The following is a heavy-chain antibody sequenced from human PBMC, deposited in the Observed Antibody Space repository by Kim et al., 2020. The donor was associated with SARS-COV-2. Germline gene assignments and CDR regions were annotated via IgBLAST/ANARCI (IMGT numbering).Heavy chain of an antibody. D-gene: IGHD3-10*01. J-gene: IGHJ4*02. CDR3: ARDPYFRGGHGSRFDY. Sequence: VKGRFTISRDNAKNSLYLQMNSLRAEDTAVYYCARDPYFRGGHGSRFDYWGQGTLVTVSS. V-gene: IGHV3-11*06.